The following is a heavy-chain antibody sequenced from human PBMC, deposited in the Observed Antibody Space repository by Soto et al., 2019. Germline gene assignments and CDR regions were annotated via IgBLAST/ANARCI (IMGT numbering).Heavy chain of an antibody. V-gene: IGHV4-59*01. D-gene: IGHD3-10*01. Sequence: SETPSRTCTVSGDSITANYWSGIRQPPGKALEWIGYIYNSGAINYNPSLKSRLTISLDTSKKQFSLNLRFVTPADTAIYYCARGRDGHNYRPFGYWGQGTLVTVSS. CDR3: ARGRDGHNYRPFGY. J-gene: IGHJ4*02. CDR1: GDSITANY. CDR2: IYNSGAI.